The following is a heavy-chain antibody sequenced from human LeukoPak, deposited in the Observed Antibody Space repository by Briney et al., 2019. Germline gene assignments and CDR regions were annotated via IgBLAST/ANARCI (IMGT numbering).Heavy chain of an antibody. CDR3: ASSYYYDTSGYYLAFDI. V-gene: IGHV1-2*02. CDR2: INPNNGGT. J-gene: IGHJ3*02. D-gene: IGHD3-22*01. CDR1: GYTFTGYY. Sequence: ASVKVSCKTSGYTFTGYYMHWVRQAPGQGLEWMGWINPNNGGTNYAQKFQGRVTMTRDTSITTAYMELSRLRSDDTAVYYCASSYYYDTSGYYLAFDIWGQGTMVTVSS.